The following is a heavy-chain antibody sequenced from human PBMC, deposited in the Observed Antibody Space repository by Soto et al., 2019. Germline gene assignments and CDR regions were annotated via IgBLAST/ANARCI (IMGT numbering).Heavy chain of an antibody. V-gene: IGHV1-3*01. CDR2: INAGNSNT. CDR3: ARDVQEDSSGYGY. CDR1: GYTFTSYA. Sequence: ASVKVSCKASGYTFTSYAMHWVRQAPGQRLEWMGWINAGNSNTKYSQKFQGRVTITRDTSASTAYMELSSLRSEDTAVYYCARDVQEDSSGYGYWGQGTLITVSS. D-gene: IGHD3-22*01. J-gene: IGHJ4*02.